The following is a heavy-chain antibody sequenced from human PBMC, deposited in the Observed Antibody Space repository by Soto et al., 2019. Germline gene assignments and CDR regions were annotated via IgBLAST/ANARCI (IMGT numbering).Heavy chain of an antibody. Sequence: GASVKVSCKASGYPLTAKYLHCVRQAPGQGLEWMGWINPSSGGTKEAQKFRGRVTMTRDTSISAAYMELSRLTPDDTAVYYCAKGGSSWTEWFDPWGQGTLVTVSS. CDR2: INPSSGGT. J-gene: IGHJ5*02. V-gene: IGHV1-2*02. CDR3: AKGGSSWTEWFDP. CDR1: GYPLTAKY. D-gene: IGHD6-13*01.